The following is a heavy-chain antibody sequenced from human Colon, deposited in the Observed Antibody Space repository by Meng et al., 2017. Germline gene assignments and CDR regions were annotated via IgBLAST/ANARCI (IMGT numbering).Heavy chain of an antibody. Sequence: HVQLPGSGPGLVGPSETLPLTCNVSGGSVSSASYYWSWIRQPPGKGLEWIGLIHYSGSRNYNPSLKSRVTTSVDTSKNQVSLRLTSVTAADTAVYYCARFYGSGTFEVHDYWGQGTLVTVSS. CDR3: ARFYGSGTFEVHDY. CDR2: IHYSGSR. D-gene: IGHD3-10*01. CDR1: GGSVSSASYY. J-gene: IGHJ4*02. V-gene: IGHV4-61*01.